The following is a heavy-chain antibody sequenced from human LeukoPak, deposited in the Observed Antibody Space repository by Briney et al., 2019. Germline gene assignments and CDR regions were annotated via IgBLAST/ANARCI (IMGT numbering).Heavy chain of an antibody. D-gene: IGHD5-12*01. CDR2: ISYSGNT. CDR3: ARKSSRGGFNGYDYWYFDL. J-gene: IGHJ2*01. CDR1: GGSISSYF. Sequence: SETLSLTCTVSGGSISSYFWSWLRQPPGKRLEWIGYISYSGNTDYNPSLKSRVTLSVDTSKNRLYLKLSSVTAAHTAVYYCARKSSRGGFNGYDYWYFDLWGRGTLVTVSS. V-gene: IGHV4-59*12.